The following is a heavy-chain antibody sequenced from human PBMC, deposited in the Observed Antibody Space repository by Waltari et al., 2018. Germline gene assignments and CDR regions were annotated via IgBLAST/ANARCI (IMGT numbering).Heavy chain of an antibody. V-gene: IGHV1-3*01. J-gene: IGHJ6*03. CDR3: ARDGGYYYMDV. D-gene: IGHD2-15*01. Sequence: QVQLVQSGAEVQKPGASVKVSCKASGYTFTNYPMHWARQAPGQTLEWMGWIHGGTGITQYSQKFQARVTFTRDTSANTAYMELNSLISADTAVYYCARDGGYYYMDVWGKGTTVIVSS. CDR1: GYTFTNYP. CDR2: IHGGTGIT.